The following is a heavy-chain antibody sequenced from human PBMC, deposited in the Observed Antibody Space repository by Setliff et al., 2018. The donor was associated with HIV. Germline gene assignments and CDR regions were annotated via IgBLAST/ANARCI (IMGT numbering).Heavy chain of an antibody. CDR1: GDSISSSSYY. CDR2: IYYSGST. CDR3: VRIAWYSESTYGHDLYYFDF. J-gene: IGHJ4*02. Sequence: SETLSLTCTVSGDSISSSSYYWGWIRQPPGKGLEWIGSIYYSGSTYYNPSLKSRVTISVDTSKDQFSLRLSSVTAADTAVYYCVRIAWYSESTYGHDLYYFDFWGQGSLVTVSS. V-gene: IGHV4-39*01. D-gene: IGHD5-18*01.